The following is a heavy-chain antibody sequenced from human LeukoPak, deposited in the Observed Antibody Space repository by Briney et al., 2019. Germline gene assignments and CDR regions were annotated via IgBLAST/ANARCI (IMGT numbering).Heavy chain of an antibody. J-gene: IGHJ4*02. D-gene: IGHD6-6*01. Sequence: GGSLRLSCAASGFTFCNFAMSWVRQAPGKGLEWVSAISGSGGSTYYADSVKGRFTISRDNSKNTLYLQMNSLRAEDTAVYYCTRYHAALNYWGQGTLVTVSS. CDR2: ISGSGGST. CDR1: GFTFCNFA. V-gene: IGHV3-23*01. CDR3: TRYHAALNY.